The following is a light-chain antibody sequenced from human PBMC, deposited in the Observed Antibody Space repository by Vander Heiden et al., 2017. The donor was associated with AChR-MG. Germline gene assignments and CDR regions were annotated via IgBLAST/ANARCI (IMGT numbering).Light chain of an antibody. CDR1: QSVSSNY. J-gene: IGKJ1*01. V-gene: IGKV3-20*01. Sequence: EIVLTQSPGTLSLSPGARATLSCRASQSVSSNYLAWYQQRPGQAPRLLTYGASSRATGIPDRFSGSGSGTDFTFTISRLEPEDFAVYYCQQYGSSPRTFGQGTKVEIK. CDR3: QQYGSSPRT. CDR2: GAS.